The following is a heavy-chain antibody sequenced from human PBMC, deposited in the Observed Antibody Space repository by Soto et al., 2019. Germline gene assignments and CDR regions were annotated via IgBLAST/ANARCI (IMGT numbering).Heavy chain of an antibody. Sequence: QVQLVESGGGVVQPGRSLRLSCAASGFTFSSYAMHWVRQAPGKGLEWVAVISYDGSNKYYADSVKGRFTISRDNSKNTLFLQMNSRRGEDTAVYYCARDGGGGSSSSGLYYYGMDVWGQGTTVTVSS. CDR1: GFTFSSYA. CDR3: ARDGGGGSSSSGLYYYGMDV. CDR2: ISYDGSNK. J-gene: IGHJ6*02. D-gene: IGHD6-6*01. V-gene: IGHV3-30-3*01.